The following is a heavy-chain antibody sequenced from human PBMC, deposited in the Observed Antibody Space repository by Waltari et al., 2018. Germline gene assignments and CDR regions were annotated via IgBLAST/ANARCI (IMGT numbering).Heavy chain of an antibody. CDR2: INHSGST. V-gene: IGHV4-34*01. CDR1: GGSFSGYY. Sequence: QVQLQQWGAGLLKPSETLSLTCAVYGGSFSGYYWSWIRQPPGKGLEWIGEINHSGSTNYNPSLKIRVTISVDTSKNQFSLKLSSVTAADTAVYYCARGQYYYDSRANRRAFDIWGQGTMVTVSS. J-gene: IGHJ3*02. D-gene: IGHD3-22*01. CDR3: ARGQYYYDSRANRRAFDI.